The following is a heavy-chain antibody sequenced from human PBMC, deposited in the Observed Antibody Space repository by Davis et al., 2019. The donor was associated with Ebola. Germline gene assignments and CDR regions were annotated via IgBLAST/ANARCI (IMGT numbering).Heavy chain of an antibody. CDR2: IRSKDYGETT. CDR3: TRGLRGVDV. J-gene: IGHJ6*02. Sequence: GESLKISCAASGFTFDDYAMHWVRQAPGKGLEWVGFIRSKDYGETTQYAASVNGRFSISRDDSRSIAYLQMNSLKTEDTAKYYCTRGLRGVDVWGQGTTVTVSS. CDR1: GFTFDDYA. V-gene: IGHV3-49*04.